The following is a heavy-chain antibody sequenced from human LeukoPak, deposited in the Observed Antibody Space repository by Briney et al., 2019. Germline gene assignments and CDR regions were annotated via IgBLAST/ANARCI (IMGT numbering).Heavy chain of an antibody. V-gene: IGHV4-59*01. J-gene: IGHJ4*02. CDR1: GVSISSYY. Sequence: SETLSLTCTVSGVSISSYYWSWIRQPPGKGLEWIGYIYYSGSTNYNPSLKSRVTISVDTSKNQFSLKLSSMTAADTAVYYCARVKSYDLWSGYPYYFDYGGQGTLVTVSS. D-gene: IGHD3-3*01. CDR3: ARVKSYDLWSGYPYYFDY. CDR2: IYYSGST.